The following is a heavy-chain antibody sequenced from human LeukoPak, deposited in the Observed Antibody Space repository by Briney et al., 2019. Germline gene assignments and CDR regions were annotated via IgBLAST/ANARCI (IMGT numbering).Heavy chain of an antibody. J-gene: IGHJ4*02. Sequence: PGGSLRLSCAASGFTFSSYDMHSVRQATGKGLEWVSAIGTAGDTYYPGSVKGRFTISRENAKNSLYLQMNSLRAGDTAVYYCARVGSSGWDLDYWGQGTLVTVSS. CDR3: ARVGSSGWDLDY. V-gene: IGHV3-13*01. D-gene: IGHD6-19*01. CDR2: IGTAGDT. CDR1: GFTFSSYD.